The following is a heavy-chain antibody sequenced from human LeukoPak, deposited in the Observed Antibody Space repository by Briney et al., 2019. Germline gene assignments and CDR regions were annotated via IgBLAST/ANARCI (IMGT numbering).Heavy chain of an antibody. J-gene: IGHJ5*02. Sequence: HPGGSLRLSCAASGFTFSNYWMHWVRQAPGKGLEWVAVISYDGSNKYYADSVKGRFTISRDNSKNTLYLQMNSLRAEDTAVYYCAKLSGIAVAGSNWFDPWGQGTLVTVSS. V-gene: IGHV3-30*18. D-gene: IGHD6-19*01. CDR2: ISYDGSNK. CDR3: AKLSGIAVAGSNWFDP. CDR1: GFTFSNYW.